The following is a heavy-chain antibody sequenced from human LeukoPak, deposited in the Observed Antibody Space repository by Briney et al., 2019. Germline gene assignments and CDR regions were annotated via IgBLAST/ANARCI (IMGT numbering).Heavy chain of an antibody. J-gene: IGHJ4*02. CDR1: GWSFSGYY. CDR2: IYHTGST. V-gene: IGHV4-34*01. Sequence: SETLSLTCAVYGWSFSGYYWTWIRQSPGKGLEWIGEIYHTGSTNFDPSLKSRVTISMDTSKNQFSLNLRSVTAADTAVYYCARGDYGSGWFVEYWGQGTLVTVSS. D-gene: IGHD6-19*01. CDR3: ARGDYGSGWFVEY.